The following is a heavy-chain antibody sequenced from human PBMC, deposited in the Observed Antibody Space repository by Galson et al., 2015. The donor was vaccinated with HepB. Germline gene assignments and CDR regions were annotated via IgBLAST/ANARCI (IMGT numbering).Heavy chain of an antibody. CDR1: GFTFASSG. CDR3: AKSFYGGSYYFDS. CDR2: ISAGGGET. J-gene: IGHJ4*02. Sequence: SLRLSCAASGFTFASSGMSWVRQAPGKGLEWVSLISAGGGETRYADSVKGRFTVSRENSKNTLYLQMNSLRAEDTAIYYCAKSFYGGSYYFDSWGRGTLVTVSS. D-gene: IGHD1-26*01. V-gene: IGHV3-23*01.